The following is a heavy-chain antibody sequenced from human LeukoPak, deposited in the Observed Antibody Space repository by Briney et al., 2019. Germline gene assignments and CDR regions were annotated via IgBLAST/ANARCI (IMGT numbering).Heavy chain of an antibody. Sequence: GGSLRLSCAASGFTFSSYAMSWVRQAPGKGLEWVSAISGSGGSTYYADSVKGRFTISRGNSKNTLYLQMNSLRAEVTAVYYCAKANAYYPSCSHYWGQGTLVTVSS. CDR3: AKANAYYPSCSHY. V-gene: IGHV3-23*01. D-gene: IGHD2-2*01. J-gene: IGHJ4*02. CDR1: GFTFSSYA. CDR2: ISGSGGST.